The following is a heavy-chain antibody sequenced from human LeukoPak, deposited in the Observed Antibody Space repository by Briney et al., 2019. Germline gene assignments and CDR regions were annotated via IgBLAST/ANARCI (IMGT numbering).Heavy chain of an antibody. V-gene: IGHV1-8*01. CDR3: ARAWRRCSSTSCQMYYFDY. CDR1: GYTFTSYD. Sequence: ASVKVSCKASGYTFTSYDINWVRQATGQGLEWTGWMNPNSGNTGYAQKFQGRVTMTRNTSISTAYMELSSLRSEDTAVYYCARAWRRCSSTSCQMYYFDYRGQGTLDTVSS. D-gene: IGHD2-2*01. CDR2: MNPNSGNT. J-gene: IGHJ4*02.